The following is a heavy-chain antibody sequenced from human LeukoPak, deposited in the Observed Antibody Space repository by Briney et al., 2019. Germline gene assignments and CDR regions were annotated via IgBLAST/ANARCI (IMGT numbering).Heavy chain of an antibody. V-gene: IGHV4-34*01. CDR3: ARGRGVLLWFGESPNFDY. J-gene: IGHJ4*02. D-gene: IGHD3-10*01. CDR2: INHSGST. CDR1: GFTFSSYW. Sequence: PGGSLRLSCAASGFTFSSYWMSWVRQPPGKGLEWIGEINHSGSTNYNPSLKSRVTISVDTSKNQFSLKLSFVTAADTAVYYCARGRGVLLWFGESPNFDYWGQGTLVTVSS.